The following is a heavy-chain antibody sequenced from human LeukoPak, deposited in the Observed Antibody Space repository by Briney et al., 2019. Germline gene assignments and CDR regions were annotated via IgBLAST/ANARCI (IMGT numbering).Heavy chain of an antibody. V-gene: IGHV3-48*02. CDR1: GCIFGDYN. J-gene: IGHJ4*02. D-gene: IGHD3-22*01. Sequence: GGSLRLSCAASGCIFGDYNMNWVRQAPGKGLEWVSYISSGGSTIYYEDSVKGRFTISRDNARNSLYLQMNGLTDEDTAVYYCAREPPGNYDSSGHYYAYFDCWGQGALVTVSA. CDR2: ISSGGSTI. CDR3: AREPPGNYDSSGHYYAYFDC.